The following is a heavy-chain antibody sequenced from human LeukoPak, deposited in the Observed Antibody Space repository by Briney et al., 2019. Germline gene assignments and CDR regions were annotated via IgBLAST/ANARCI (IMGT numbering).Heavy chain of an antibody. Sequence: GGSLRLSCAASGFTFDDYGMSWVRQAPGKGLEWVSGINWNGGSTVYADSVKGRFTISRDNAKNSLYLQMNSLRAEDMALYYCAKDSQPLLSSGWNYFDYWGQGTLVTVSS. CDR2: INWNGGST. D-gene: IGHD6-19*01. CDR3: AKDSQPLLSSGWNYFDY. V-gene: IGHV3-20*04. CDR1: GFTFDDYG. J-gene: IGHJ4*02.